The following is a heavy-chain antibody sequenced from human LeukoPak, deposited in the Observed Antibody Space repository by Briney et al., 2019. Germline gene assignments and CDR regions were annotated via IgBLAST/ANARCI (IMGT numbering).Heavy chain of an antibody. V-gene: IGHV1-2*02. CDR1: GYTVTGYF. J-gene: IGHJ6*03. D-gene: IGHD2-15*01. CDR3: ARGCSGGSCYYYYYMDV. CDR2: VKPNNGST. Sequence: ASVKVSRKASGYTVTGYFLHWVRQAPRQGLEWVGWVKPNNGSTNEAQTIQGRVTITRDTSNSTAYMELSRLRSDDTAVYYCARGCSGGSCYYYYYMDVWGKGTTVTVSS.